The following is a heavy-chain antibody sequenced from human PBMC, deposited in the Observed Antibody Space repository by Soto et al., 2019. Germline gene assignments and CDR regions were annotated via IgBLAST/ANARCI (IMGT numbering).Heavy chain of an antibody. CDR2: IYYSGST. J-gene: IGHJ5*02. Sequence: PSETLSLTCTVSGGSISSYYWSWIRQPPGKGLEWIGYIYYSGSTNYNPSLKSRVTISVDTSKNQFSLELSSVTAADTAVYYCARVPTLNWFDPWGQGTLVTVSS. CDR1: GGSISSYY. V-gene: IGHV4-59*01. CDR3: ARVPTLNWFDP.